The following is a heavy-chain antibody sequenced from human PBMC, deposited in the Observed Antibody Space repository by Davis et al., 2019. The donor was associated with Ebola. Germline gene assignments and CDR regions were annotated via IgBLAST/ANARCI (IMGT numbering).Heavy chain of an antibody. CDR3: ARDQLYYYDSSGYYGRAYYFDY. CDR2: IYYSGST. D-gene: IGHD3-22*01. V-gene: IGHV4-59*01. Sequence: SETLSLTCTVSGVSITSYYWSWVRQPPGKGLEWIGSIYYSGSTYYNPSLKSRVTISVDTSKNQFSLKLSSVTAADTAVYYCARDQLYYYDSSGYYGRAYYFDYWGQGTLVTVSS. J-gene: IGHJ4*02. CDR1: GVSITSYY.